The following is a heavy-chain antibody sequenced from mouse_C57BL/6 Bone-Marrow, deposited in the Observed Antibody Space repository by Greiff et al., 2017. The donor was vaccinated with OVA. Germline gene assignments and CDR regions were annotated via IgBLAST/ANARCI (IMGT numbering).Heavy chain of an antibody. CDR3: VRGGDPDY. CDR1: GFTFTTYA. Sequence: EVKLMESGGGLVQPKGSLKLSCAASGFTFTTYAMHWVSQAPGKGLEWVARIRRKSSNYATYYAASVKDRFTISRDDSQSMLYLQMNNLETEDTAMDCDVRGGDPDYWGQGTTLTVSS. V-gene: IGHV10-3*01. D-gene: IGHD2-13*01. CDR2: IRRKSSNYAT. J-gene: IGHJ2*01.